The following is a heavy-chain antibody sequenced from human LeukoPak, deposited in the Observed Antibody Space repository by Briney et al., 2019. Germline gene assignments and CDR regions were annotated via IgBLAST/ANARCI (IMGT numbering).Heavy chain of an antibody. D-gene: IGHD3-22*01. V-gene: IGHV3-7*01. CDR3: ARDYYYDSSGYYPTFDY. Sequence: PGGSLRLSCAASGFTFSSYWMSWVRQAPGKGLEWVANIKQDGSEKYYVDSVKGRFTISRDNAKNSLYLQMNSLRAEDTAVYYCARDYYYDSSGYYPTFDYWGQGTLVTVSS. J-gene: IGHJ4*02. CDR1: GFTFSSYW. CDR2: IKQDGSEK.